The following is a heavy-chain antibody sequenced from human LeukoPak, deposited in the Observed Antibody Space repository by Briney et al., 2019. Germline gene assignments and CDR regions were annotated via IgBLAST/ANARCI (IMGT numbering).Heavy chain of an antibody. CDR3: AKGDNNILTGYYNSFDS. CDR1: GFTFSDYA. D-gene: IGHD3-9*01. CDR2: ISGSGIST. V-gene: IGHV3-23*01. J-gene: IGHJ4*02. Sequence: GGSLRLSCAASGFTFSDYAMTWIRQAPGKGLEWVSTISGSGISTYFADSVKGRFTISRDNSRNTLFLQMNSPRAEVTALFYCAKGDNNILTGYYNSFDSWGQGTLVTVSS.